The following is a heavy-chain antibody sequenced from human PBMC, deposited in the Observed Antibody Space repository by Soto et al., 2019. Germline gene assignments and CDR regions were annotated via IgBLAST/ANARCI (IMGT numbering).Heavy chain of an antibody. CDR3: AGGEAWTDEAFDI. J-gene: IGHJ3*02. D-gene: IGHD5-12*01. CDR1: GFSVSNYG. CDR2: VWKDGNTK. Sequence: QVQLVESGGGVVQPGQSLRLSCAASGFSVSNYGMHWVRQAPGKGLEWVAVVWKDGNTKHYGDSVKGRFTISRDNSKNTLELQMSSLRGEDTAVYYCAGGEAWTDEAFDIWGQGTMVTVSS. V-gene: IGHV3-33*01.